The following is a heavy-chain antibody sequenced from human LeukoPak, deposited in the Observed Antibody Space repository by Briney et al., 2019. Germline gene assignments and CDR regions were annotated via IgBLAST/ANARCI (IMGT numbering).Heavy chain of an antibody. Sequence: PSETLSLTCAVYGGSFSGYYWSWIRQPPGKGLEWIGEINHSGSTNYNPSLKSRVTISVDTSKNQFSLKLSSVTAADTAVYYCARGRRQLVPDYWGQGTLVTVPS. D-gene: IGHD6-13*01. V-gene: IGHV4-34*01. CDR3: ARGRRQLVPDY. J-gene: IGHJ4*02. CDR2: INHSGST. CDR1: GGSFSGYY.